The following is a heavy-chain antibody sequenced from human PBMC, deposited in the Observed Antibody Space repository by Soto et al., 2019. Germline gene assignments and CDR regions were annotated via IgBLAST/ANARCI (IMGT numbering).Heavy chain of an antibody. CDR1: GYTFTSYG. Sequence: GASVKVSCKASGYTFTSYGISWVRQAPGQGLEWMGWISAYNGNTNYAQKFQGRVTMTTDTSTSTAYMELSSLRSEDTAVYYCARSIVVVTALDYWGQGTLVTVS. D-gene: IGHD2-21*02. V-gene: IGHV1-18*01. CDR2: ISAYNGNT. J-gene: IGHJ4*02. CDR3: ARSIVVVTALDY.